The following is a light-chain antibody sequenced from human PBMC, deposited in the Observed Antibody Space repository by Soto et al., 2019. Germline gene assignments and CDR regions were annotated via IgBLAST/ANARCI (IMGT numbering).Light chain of an antibody. CDR3: QQYGSSGT. Sequence: EILMTQSPSTLAVSPGEGATLSCRASQGIGDTLAWYQQKPGQAPRLLIYGASNRATGIPDRLSGSGSGTDLTITISRLEPEDFAVYYCQQYGSSGTFGQGTKVDIK. CDR1: QGIGDT. J-gene: IGKJ1*01. CDR2: GAS. V-gene: IGKV3-20*01.